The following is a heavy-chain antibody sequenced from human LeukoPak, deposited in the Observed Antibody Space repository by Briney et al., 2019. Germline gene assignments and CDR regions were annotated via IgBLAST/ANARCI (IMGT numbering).Heavy chain of an antibody. CDR1: GFTFSSYE. CDR2: ISRSASTI. D-gene: IGHD3-10*01. J-gene: IGHJ4*02. CDR3: VKPYYFSSGSLN. Sequence: QAGGSLRLSCAASGFTFSSYEMNWVRQAPGKGLEWVSYISRSASTIYYADSVKGRFTISRDNAKNSLYLQMNSLRAEDAAVYYCVKPYYFSSGSLNWGQGTLVTVSS. V-gene: IGHV3-48*03.